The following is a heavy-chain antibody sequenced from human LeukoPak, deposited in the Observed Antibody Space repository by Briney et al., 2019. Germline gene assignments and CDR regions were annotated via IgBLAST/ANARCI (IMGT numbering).Heavy chain of an antibody. Sequence: GRSLRLSCAASGFTFDDYAMHWVRQAPGKGLEWVSGISWNSGSIGYADSVKGRFTISRDNAKNSLYLQMNSLRAEDTALYYCAKDRSNTGTPSLFDYWGQGTLVTVSS. CDR2: ISWNSGSI. CDR1: GFTFDDYA. J-gene: IGHJ4*02. CDR3: AKDRSNTGTPSLFDY. V-gene: IGHV3-9*01. D-gene: IGHD1-14*01.